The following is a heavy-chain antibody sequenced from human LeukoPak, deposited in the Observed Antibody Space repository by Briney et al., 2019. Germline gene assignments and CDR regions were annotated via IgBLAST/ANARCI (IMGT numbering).Heavy chain of an antibody. V-gene: IGHV3-21*01. CDR3: AKDMTGLRDC. D-gene: IGHD3-16*01. CDR2: ISSSSSYI. Sequence: PGGSLRLSCAASGFTFSSYSMNWVRQAPGKGLEWVSSISSSSSYIYYADSVKGRFTISRDNAKNTLYLQMNSLRAEDTAIYYCAKDMTGLRDCWGQGTLVTVPS. J-gene: IGHJ4*02. CDR1: GFTFSSYS.